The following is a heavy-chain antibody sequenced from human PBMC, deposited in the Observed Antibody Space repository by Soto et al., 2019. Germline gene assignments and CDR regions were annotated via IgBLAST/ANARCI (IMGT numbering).Heavy chain of an antibody. CDR1: GFTFSSYG. CDR2: ISYDGSNK. V-gene: IGHV3-30*18. Sequence: ESGGGVVQPGRSLRLSCAASGFTFSSYGMHWVRQAPGKGLEWVAVISYDGSNKYYADSVKGRFTISRDNSKNTLYLQMNSLRAEDTAVYYCAKDLGVNWGQGTLVTVSS. J-gene: IGHJ4*02. CDR3: AKDLGVN. D-gene: IGHD2-8*01.